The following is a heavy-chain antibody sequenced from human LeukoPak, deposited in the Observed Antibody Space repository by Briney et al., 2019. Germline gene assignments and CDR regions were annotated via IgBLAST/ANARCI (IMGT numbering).Heavy chain of an antibody. CDR1: GFTFSAYG. D-gene: IGHD1-26*01. CDR3: AKGRREGSFDY. Sequence: GGSLRLSCAASGFTFSAYGMSWVRQSPRKGLEWVSGVSGADGTTYYADSVKGRFTISRDNSKNTLYLQMNSLRAEDTAVYYCAKGRREGSFDYWGQGTLVTVSS. CDR2: VSGADGTT. J-gene: IGHJ4*02. V-gene: IGHV3-23*01.